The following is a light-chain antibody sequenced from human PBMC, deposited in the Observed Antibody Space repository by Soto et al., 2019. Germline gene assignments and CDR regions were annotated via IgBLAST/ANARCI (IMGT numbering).Light chain of an antibody. CDR3: AAWDDSLRGWV. CDR2: RNN. V-gene: IGLV1-47*01. Sequence: QSVLTQPPSVSGTPGQRVTISCSGSSSNIGSNYVYWYQQLPGTAPKLLIYRNNQRPSGVPDRCSGSKSGTSASLAISGLRSEDEADYYCAAWDDSLRGWVFGGGTKLTVL. CDR1: SSNIGSNY. J-gene: IGLJ3*02.